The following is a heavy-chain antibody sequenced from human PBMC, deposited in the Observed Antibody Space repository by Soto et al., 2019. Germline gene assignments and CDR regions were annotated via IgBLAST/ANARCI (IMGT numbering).Heavy chain of an antibody. CDR1: GFTFSSYA. CDR2: ISGSGGST. V-gene: IGHV3-23*01. J-gene: IGHJ3*02. D-gene: IGHD3-3*01. CDR3: AKDSLSADFWSGYYLEAFDI. Sequence: GGSLRLSCAASGFTFSSYAMSWVRQAPGKGLEWVSAISGSGGSTYYADSVKGRFTISRDNSKNTLYLQMNSLRAEDTAVYYCAKDSLSADFWSGYYLEAFDIWGQGTMVTVSS.